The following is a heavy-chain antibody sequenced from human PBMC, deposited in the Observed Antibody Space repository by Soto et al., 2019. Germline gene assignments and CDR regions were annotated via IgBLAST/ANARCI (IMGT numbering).Heavy chain of an antibody. D-gene: IGHD1-26*01. CDR3: ARDQWELHAFDI. V-gene: IGHV4-31*03. Sequence: PSETLSLTCTVSGGSISSGGYYWSWIRQHPGKGLEWIGYIYYSGSTYYNPSLKSRVTISVDTSKNQFSLKLSSVTAADTAVYYCARDQWELHAFDIWGQGTMVT. CDR2: IYYSGST. J-gene: IGHJ3*02. CDR1: GGSISSGGYY.